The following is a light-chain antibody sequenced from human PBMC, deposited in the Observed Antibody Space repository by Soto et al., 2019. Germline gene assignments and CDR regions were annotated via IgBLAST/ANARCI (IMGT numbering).Light chain of an antibody. CDR1: QTISSW. V-gene: IGKV1-5*03. Sequence: DIQMTQSPASLSASVADRVTITCRASQTISSWLAWYKQKPGKAPKLLISKASSLESGVPSRFSGSGSETESTLTISSLQPDDFATYYCQQYNNYWTFGQGTKLDIK. CDR2: KAS. CDR3: QQYNNYWT. J-gene: IGKJ1*01.